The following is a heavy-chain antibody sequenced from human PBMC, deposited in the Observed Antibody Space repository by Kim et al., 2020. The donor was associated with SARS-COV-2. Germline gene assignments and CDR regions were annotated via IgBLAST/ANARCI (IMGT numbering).Heavy chain of an antibody. Sequence: RVTISVDTSKNQFSLKLSSVTAADTAVYYCARGRSGGYCSGGSCWARFDPWGQGTLVTVSS. CDR3: ARGRSGGYCSGGSCWARFDP. J-gene: IGHJ5*02. V-gene: IGHV4-34*01. D-gene: IGHD2-15*01.